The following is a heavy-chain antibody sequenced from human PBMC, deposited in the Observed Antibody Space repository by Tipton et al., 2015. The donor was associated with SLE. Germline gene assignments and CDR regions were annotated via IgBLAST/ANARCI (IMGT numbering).Heavy chain of an antibody. CDR1: GGSISSYY. Sequence: TLSLTCTVSGGSISSYYWSWIRQPPGKGLEWIGYIYTSGSANHNPSLKSRVTISLDTSKNQFSLNLSSVTATDTAVYYCARARGSPAGFDIWGQGTTVTVSS. D-gene: IGHD3-10*01. V-gene: IGHV4-4*08. J-gene: IGHJ3*02. CDR3: ARARGSPAGFDI. CDR2: IYTSGSA.